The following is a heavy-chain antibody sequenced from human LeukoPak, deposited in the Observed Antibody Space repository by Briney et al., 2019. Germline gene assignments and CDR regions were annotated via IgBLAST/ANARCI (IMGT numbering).Heavy chain of an antibody. Sequence: VASVKVSCKASGYTFTSYGINWVRQATGQGLEWMGWMNPNSGNTGYAQKFQGRVTITRNTSISTAYMELSSLRSEDTAVYYCGRVSCGGNCYSLIGTFDIWGQGTMVTVSS. J-gene: IGHJ3*02. D-gene: IGHD2-15*01. CDR3: GRVSCGGNCYSLIGTFDI. V-gene: IGHV1-8*03. CDR1: GYTFTSYG. CDR2: MNPNSGNT.